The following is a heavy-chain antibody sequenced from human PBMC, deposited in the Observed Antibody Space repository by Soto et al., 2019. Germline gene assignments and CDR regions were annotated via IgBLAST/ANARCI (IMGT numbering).Heavy chain of an antibody. J-gene: IGHJ4*02. D-gene: IGHD2-15*01. V-gene: IGHV3-30*18. CDR1: GFTFSSYG. CDR2: ISYDGSNK. Sequence: LRLSCAASGFTFSSYGMHWVRQAPGKGLEWVAVISYDGSNKYYADSVKGRFTISRDNSKNTLYLQMNSLRAEDTAVYYCAKGLFDFVVVVAATQKYYFDYWGQGTLVTVSS. CDR3: AKGLFDFVVVVAATQKYYFDY.